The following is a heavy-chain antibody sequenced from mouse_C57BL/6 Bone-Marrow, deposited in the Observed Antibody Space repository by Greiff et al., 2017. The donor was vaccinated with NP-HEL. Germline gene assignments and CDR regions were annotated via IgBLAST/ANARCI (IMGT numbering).Heavy chain of an antibody. CDR1: GYTFTSYW. D-gene: IGHD3-2*01. Sequence: VQLQQPGAELVMPGASVKLSCKASGYTFTSYWMHWVKQRPGQGLEWIGEIDPSDSYTNYNQKFKGKSTLTVDKSSSTAYMQLSSLTSEDSAVYYCARSRQLLDYFDYWGQGTTLTVSS. V-gene: IGHV1-69*01. CDR2: IDPSDSYT. CDR3: ARSRQLLDYFDY. J-gene: IGHJ2*01.